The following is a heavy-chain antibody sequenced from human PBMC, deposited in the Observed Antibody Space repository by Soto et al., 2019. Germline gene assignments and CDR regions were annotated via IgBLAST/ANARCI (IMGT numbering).Heavy chain of an antibody. J-gene: IGHJ5*02. Sequence: QVQLQQWGAGLLEPSETLSLTCAVYGGSFSGYYWSWIRQPPGKGLEWIGEINHSGSTNYNPSLKSRVTISVDTSKNQFSLKLSSVTAADTAVYYCASAGQQLRWFDPWGQGTLVTVSS. CDR1: GGSFSGYY. CDR3: ASAGQQLRWFDP. V-gene: IGHV4-34*01. D-gene: IGHD6-13*01. CDR2: INHSGST.